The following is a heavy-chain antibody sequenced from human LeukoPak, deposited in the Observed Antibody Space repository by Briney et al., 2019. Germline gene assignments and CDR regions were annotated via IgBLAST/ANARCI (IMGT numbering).Heavy chain of an antibody. CDR1: GFTLSTYW. V-gene: IGHV3-74*01. J-gene: IGHJ4*02. CDR3: AKDNYDSSGYYSNYFDY. Sequence: GGSLRLSCAASGFTLSTYWIHWVRQVPGKGLVWVSRISSDGGGTSYADSVKGRFTISRDNSKNTLYLQMNSLRAEDTAVYYCAKDNYDSSGYYSNYFDYWGQGTLVTVSS. CDR2: ISSDGGGT. D-gene: IGHD3-22*01.